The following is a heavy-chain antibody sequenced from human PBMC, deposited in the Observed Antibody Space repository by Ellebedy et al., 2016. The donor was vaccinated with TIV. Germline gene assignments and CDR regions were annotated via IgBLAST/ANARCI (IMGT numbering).Heavy chain of an antibody. V-gene: IGHV3-23*01. CDR3: AKRGDYSSSYSISFQH. CDR1: GIIFRNYA. Sequence: GESLKISXVASGIIFRNYAMSWVRQAPGKGLEWVSGISGSGDDTYYADSVKGRFTISRDNSKDTLYLQMNSLRAEDTAIYYCAKRGDYSSSYSISFQHWGQGTLVTVSS. J-gene: IGHJ1*01. D-gene: IGHD6-13*01. CDR2: ISGSGDDT.